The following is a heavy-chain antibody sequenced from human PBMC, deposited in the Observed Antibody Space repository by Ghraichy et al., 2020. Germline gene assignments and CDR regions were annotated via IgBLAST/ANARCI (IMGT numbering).Heavy chain of an antibody. V-gene: IGHV4-34*01. Sequence: SETLSLTCAVYGGSFSGYYWSWIRQPPGKGLEWIGEINHSGSTNYNPSLKSRVTISVDTSKNQFSLKLSSVTAADTAVYYCARGSCRYCSSTSCLGPCYMDVWGKGTTVTVSS. CDR1: GGSFSGYY. J-gene: IGHJ6*03. CDR3: ARGSCRYCSSTSCLGPCYMDV. D-gene: IGHD2-2*01. CDR2: INHSGST.